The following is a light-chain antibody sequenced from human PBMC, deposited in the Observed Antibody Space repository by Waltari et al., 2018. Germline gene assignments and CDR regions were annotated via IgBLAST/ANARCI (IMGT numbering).Light chain of an antibody. CDR3: MQALESPS. CDR1: QSLLQSSGYNY. CDR2: LGS. V-gene: IGKV2-28*01. Sequence: EIVMTQSPLSLPVTPGEPASISCRSSQSLLQSSGYNYLTWFLQKPGQSPQLLIYLGSIRASGVPDRFSGSGSGTDVTLKITRVEADDVGFYYCMQALESPSFGGGTKVEIK. J-gene: IGKJ4*02.